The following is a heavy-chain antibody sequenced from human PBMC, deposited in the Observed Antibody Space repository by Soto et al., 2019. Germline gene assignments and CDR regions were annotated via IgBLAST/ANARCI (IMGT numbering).Heavy chain of an antibody. J-gene: IGHJ4*02. V-gene: IGHV3-7*03. CDR3: ARGDYFDRRFDY. CDR1: GFTFSSYW. CDR2: IKQDESEK. Sequence: QTGGSLRLSCVTSGFTFSSYWMSWVRQPPGKGLEWVATIKQDESEKYYMDSVKGRFTVSRDNAKNSLYLQMNTLRAEDTAVYYCARGDYFDRRFDYWGQGALVTVSS. D-gene: IGHD3-22*01.